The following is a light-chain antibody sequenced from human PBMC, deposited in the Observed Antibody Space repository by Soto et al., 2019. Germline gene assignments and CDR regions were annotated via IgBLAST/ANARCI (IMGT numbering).Light chain of an antibody. CDR2: WAS. J-gene: IGKJ1*01. V-gene: IGKV4-1*01. Sequence: DIVMTQSPDSLAVSLGERATINCKSSQSVLYSSNNKNYLAWYQQKPGQPPKLLICWASTLESGVHDRFSGRGSGTYFTLTSSSLQAEDVAFYCYQQSYSSPRWTFGPGTKVEIK. CDR3: QQSYSSPRWT. CDR1: QSVLYSSNNKNY.